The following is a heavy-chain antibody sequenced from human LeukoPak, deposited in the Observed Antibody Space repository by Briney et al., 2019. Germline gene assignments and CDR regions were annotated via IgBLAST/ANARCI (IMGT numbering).Heavy chain of an antibody. CDR1: GGSISSYY. CDR2: IYTSGST. CDR3: AREYSSSSGKALDY. V-gene: IGHV4-4*07. J-gene: IGHJ4*02. D-gene: IGHD6-6*01. Sequence: SETLSLTCTVSGGSISSYYWSWIRQPAGKGLEWIGRIYTSGSTNYNPSLKSRVTMSVDTSKNQFSLKLNSVTAAGTAFYYCAREYSSSSGKALDYWGQGTLVTVSS.